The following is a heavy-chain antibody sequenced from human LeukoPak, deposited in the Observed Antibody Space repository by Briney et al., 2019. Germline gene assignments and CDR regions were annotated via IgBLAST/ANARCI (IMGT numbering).Heavy chain of an antibody. J-gene: IGHJ4*02. Sequence: GASVKVSCKASGYTFTSYDINWVRQATGQGLEWMGWMNPNSGNTGYAQKFQGRVTITRNTSISTAYMELSSLRSEDTAVYYCARAPLWFGELLDYWGQGTLVTVSS. CDR2: MNPNSGNT. CDR1: GYTFTSYD. D-gene: IGHD3-10*01. CDR3: ARAPLWFGELLDY. V-gene: IGHV1-8*03.